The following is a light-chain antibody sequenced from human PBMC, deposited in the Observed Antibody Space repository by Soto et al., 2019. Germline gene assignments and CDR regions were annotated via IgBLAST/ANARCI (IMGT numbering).Light chain of an antibody. V-gene: IGKV1-6*01. Sequence: AIQLTQSPSSLSASVGDRVTITCRASQGIAKDLGWYQQKPGKAPRLLIFGASFLQSGVPSRFSGSGSGTDFTLTINGLQPEEFATYYCLQNYYSFRTFGQGTNVEIK. CDR1: QGIAKD. CDR3: LQNYYSFRT. CDR2: GAS. J-gene: IGKJ1*01.